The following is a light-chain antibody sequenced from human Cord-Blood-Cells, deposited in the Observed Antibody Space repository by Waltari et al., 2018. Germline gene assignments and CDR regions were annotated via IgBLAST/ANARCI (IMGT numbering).Light chain of an antibody. Sequence: DIQMTQSPSTLSASVGDRVTIPCRASQSISSWLAWYQQKPRKAPKLLIYKASSLESGVPSRFSGSGSGTEFTLTISSLQPDDFATYYCQQYNSYSLWTFGQGTKVEIK. CDR3: QQYNSYSLWT. CDR1: QSISSW. V-gene: IGKV1-5*03. CDR2: KAS. J-gene: IGKJ1*01.